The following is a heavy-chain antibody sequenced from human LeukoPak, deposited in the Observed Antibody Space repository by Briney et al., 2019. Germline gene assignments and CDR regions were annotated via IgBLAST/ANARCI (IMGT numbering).Heavy chain of an antibody. CDR2: IFYSGST. CDR3: ARVAYYYDSSGYYLYYFDY. D-gene: IGHD3-22*01. Sequence: SETLSLTCTVSGGSISSYYWSWIRQPPGKGLEWIGYIFYSGSTNYNPSLKSRVTISVDTSKNQFSLNLSSVTAADTAVYYCARVAYYYDSSGYYLYYFDYWGQGTLVTVSS. J-gene: IGHJ4*02. CDR1: GGSISSYY. V-gene: IGHV4-59*01.